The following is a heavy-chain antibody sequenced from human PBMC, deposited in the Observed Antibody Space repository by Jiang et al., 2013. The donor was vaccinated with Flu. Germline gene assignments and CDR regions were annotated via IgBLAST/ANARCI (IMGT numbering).Heavy chain of an antibody. CDR2: ISSSSSYI. Sequence: LVKPGGSLRLSCAASGFTFSSYSMNWVRQAPGKGLEWVSSISSSSSYIYYADSVKGRFTISRDNAKNSLYLQMNSLRAEDTAVYYCARSIYSYGADAFDIWGQGTMVTVSS. V-gene: IGHV3-21*01. CDR1: GFTFSSYS. J-gene: IGHJ3*02. CDR3: ARSIYSYGADAFDI. D-gene: IGHD5-18*01.